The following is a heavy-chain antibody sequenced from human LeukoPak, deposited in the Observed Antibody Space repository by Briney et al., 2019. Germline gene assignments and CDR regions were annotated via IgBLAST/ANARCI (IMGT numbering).Heavy chain of an antibody. V-gene: IGHV5-51*01. CDR1: GYSFTSYW. J-gene: IGHJ4*02. CDR3: ARHGLGSKSTRGYSYGSDY. D-gene: IGHD5-18*01. Sequence: GESLKISCKGSGYSFTSYWIGWVRQMPGKGLEWMGIIYPGDSDTRYSPSFQGQVTISADKSISTAYLRWSSLKASDTAMYYCARHGLGSKSTRGYSYGSDYWGQGTLVTVSS. CDR2: IYPGDSDT.